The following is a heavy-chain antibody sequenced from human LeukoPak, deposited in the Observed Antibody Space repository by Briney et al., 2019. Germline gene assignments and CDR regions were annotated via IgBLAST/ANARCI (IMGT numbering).Heavy chain of an antibody. V-gene: IGHV3-7*05. CDR1: GFSYRNSW. CDR3: ARDSAYNAFDY. J-gene: IGHJ4*02. D-gene: IGHD5-12*01. CDR2: IKEDGSAK. Sequence: GGSLRLSCAASGFSYRNSWMTWVRHALGKGLEWVANIKEDGSAKNYVDSVKGRFTISRDKAKNSLYLHMSSLRAEDTAVYYCARDSAYNAFDYWGQGTLVTVSS.